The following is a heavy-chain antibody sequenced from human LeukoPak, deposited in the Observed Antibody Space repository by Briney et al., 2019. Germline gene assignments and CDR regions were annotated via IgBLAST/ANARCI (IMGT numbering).Heavy chain of an antibody. CDR3: AKDVGGLEFFGS. D-gene: IGHD4-23*01. V-gene: IGHV3-23*01. J-gene: IGHJ4*02. Sequence: GGSLRLSCAASGLAFSGYGMSWVRQAPGKGLEWVSTISGSGGNTHYADSVKGRFTISRDNSKSTLYLQMNSLKGEDTAMYYCAKDVGGLEFFGSWGQGTQVTVSS. CDR1: GLAFSGYG. CDR2: ISGSGGNT.